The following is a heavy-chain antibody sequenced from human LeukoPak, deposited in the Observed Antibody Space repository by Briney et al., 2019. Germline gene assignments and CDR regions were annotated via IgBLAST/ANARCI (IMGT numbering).Heavy chain of an antibody. Sequence: SETLSLTCTVSGGSISSYYWSWIRQPPGKGLEWIGYIYYSGSTNYNPSLKSRVTISVDTSKNQFSLKLGSVTAADTAVYYCARQLGYCSSTSCYADKVDYWGQGTLVTVSS. CDR1: GGSISSYY. D-gene: IGHD2-2*01. CDR3: ARQLGYCSSTSCYADKVDY. J-gene: IGHJ4*02. CDR2: IYYSGST. V-gene: IGHV4-59*08.